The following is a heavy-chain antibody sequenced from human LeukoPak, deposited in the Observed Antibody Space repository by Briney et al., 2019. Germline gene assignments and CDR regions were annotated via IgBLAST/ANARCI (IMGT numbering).Heavy chain of an antibody. CDR2: IIPIFGTA. CDR1: GGTFSSYA. CDR3: AREIRVKYGSGSYYNWPWFDP. D-gene: IGHD3-10*01. V-gene: IGHV1-69*13. Sequence: SVKVSCKASGGTFSSYAISWVRQAPGQGLEWMGGIIPIFGTANYAQKFQGRVTITADESTSTAYMELSSLRSEDTAVYYCAREIRVKYGSGSYYNWPWFDPWGQGTLVTVSS. J-gene: IGHJ5*02.